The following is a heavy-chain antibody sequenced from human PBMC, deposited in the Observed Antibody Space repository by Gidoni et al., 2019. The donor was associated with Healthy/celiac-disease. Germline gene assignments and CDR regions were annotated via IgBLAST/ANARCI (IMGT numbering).Heavy chain of an antibody. CDR1: GFTFSSYA. Sequence: EVQLVESGGGLVQPGGSLRLSCAASGFTFSSYAMSWVRQAPGKGLGWVSAISGSGGSTYYADSVKGRFTISRDNSKNTLYLQMNSLRAEDTAVYYCAKYQSYSSSWRIERRYFDLWGRGTLVTVSS. CDR3: AKYQSYSSSWRIERRYFDL. V-gene: IGHV3-23*04. J-gene: IGHJ2*01. D-gene: IGHD6-13*01. CDR2: ISGSGGST.